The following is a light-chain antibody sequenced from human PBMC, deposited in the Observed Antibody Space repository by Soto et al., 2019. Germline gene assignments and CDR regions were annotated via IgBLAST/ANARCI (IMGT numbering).Light chain of an antibody. J-gene: IGKJ4*01. CDR1: QSLLHSNGYNY. CDR3: MQALPTPGLT. V-gene: IGKV2-28*01. CDR2: LGS. Sequence: DIVMTQSPLSLPVTPGEPASISCRSSQSLLHSNGYNYLDWYLQKPGQSPQLLIYLGSNRASGVPDRFSGSGSGTDFTLKISRVEAEDVWVYFCMQALPTPGLTFGGGTKVEIK.